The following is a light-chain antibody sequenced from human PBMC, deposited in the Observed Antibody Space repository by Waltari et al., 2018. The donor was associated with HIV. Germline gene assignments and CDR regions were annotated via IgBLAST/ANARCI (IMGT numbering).Light chain of an antibody. Sequence: EILMTQSPATLSVSPGVGGPLSCRASQTVHSNLAWFQQKPGQAPRLLIYAASTRATDIPDRFSASGSGTEFTLTISSLQSEDFAVYFCQQYHKWPETFGQGTKLEIK. CDR2: AAS. CDR1: QTVHSN. J-gene: IGKJ2*01. V-gene: IGKV3-15*01. CDR3: QQYHKWPET.